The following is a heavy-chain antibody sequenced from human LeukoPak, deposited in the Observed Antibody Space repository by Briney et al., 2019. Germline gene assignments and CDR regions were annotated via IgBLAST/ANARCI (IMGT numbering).Heavy chain of an antibody. CDR1: GFTFSSYG. CDR3: AKWVEMATINWFDP. J-gene: IGHJ5*02. Sequence: GGFLRLSCAASGFTFSSYGMHWVRQAPGKGLEWVAFIRYDGSNKYYTDSVKGRFTISRDNAKNSLYLQMNSLRAEDTAVYYCAKWVEMATINWFDPWGQGTLVTVSS. CDR2: IRYDGSNK. D-gene: IGHD5-24*01. V-gene: IGHV3-30*02.